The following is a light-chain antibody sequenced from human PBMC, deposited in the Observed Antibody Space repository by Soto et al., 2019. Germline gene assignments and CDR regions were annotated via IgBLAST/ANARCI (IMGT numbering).Light chain of an antibody. CDR1: SGSIASNY. CDR3: QFCDDTNHV. Sequence: NFMLTQPHSVSESPGKTVIISCTRSSGSIASNYVQWYQQRPGSSPTTVIYEDNQRPSGVADRFSGSIDSSSNSASLTISGLESEDEADYYCQFCDDTNHVFGGGTQLTVL. CDR2: EDN. V-gene: IGLV6-57*01. J-gene: IGLJ3*02.